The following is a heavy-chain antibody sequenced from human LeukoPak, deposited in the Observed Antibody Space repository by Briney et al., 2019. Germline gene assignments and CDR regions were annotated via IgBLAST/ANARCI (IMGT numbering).Heavy chain of an antibody. D-gene: IGHD6-19*01. CDR1: GGSISSSSYY. V-gene: IGHV4-39*01. Sequence: PSETLSLTCTVSGGSISSSSYYWGWIRQPPGKGLEWIGSIYYSGSTYYNPSLKSRVTIFVDTSKNQFSLKLSSVTAADTAVYYCARPNVGSGWPFDYWGQGTLVTVSS. CDR2: IYYSGST. CDR3: ARPNVGSGWPFDY. J-gene: IGHJ4*02.